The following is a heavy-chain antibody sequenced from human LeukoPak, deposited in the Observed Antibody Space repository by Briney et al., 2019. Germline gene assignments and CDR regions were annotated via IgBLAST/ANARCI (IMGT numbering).Heavy chain of an antibody. CDR1: GFTFSDHY. CDR2: TRNKANSYTT. V-gene: IGHV3-72*01. Sequence: PGGSLRLSCAASGFTFSDHYMDWVRQAPGKGLEWVGRTRNKANSYTTEYAASVKGRFTISRDDSKNSLYLQMNSLKTEDTAVYYCAILVVITDLGSFDIWGQGTMVTVSS. D-gene: IGHD3-22*01. CDR3: AILVVITDLGSFDI. J-gene: IGHJ3*02.